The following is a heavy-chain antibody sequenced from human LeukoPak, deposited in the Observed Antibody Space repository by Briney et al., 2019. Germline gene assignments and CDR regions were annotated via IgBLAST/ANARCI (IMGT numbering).Heavy chain of an antibody. CDR3: ARFSCSSTSCFDYFDY. CDR2: ISGSSSTM. CDR1: GFTFSTYR. Sequence: PGGSLRLSCAASGFTFSTYRMNWVRQAPGKGLEWVSYISGSSSTMYYADSVKGRFTISRDSAKNSLYLQMNSLRAEDTAVYYCARFSCSSTSCFDYFDYWGQGTLVTVSS. D-gene: IGHD2-2*01. J-gene: IGHJ4*02. V-gene: IGHV3-48*01.